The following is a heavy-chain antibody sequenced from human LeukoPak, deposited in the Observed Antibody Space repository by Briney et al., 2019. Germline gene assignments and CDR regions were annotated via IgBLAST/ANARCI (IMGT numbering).Heavy chain of an antibody. CDR3: AKAMTTVVTRPFDY. D-gene: IGHD4-23*01. Sequence: PGGSLRLSCAASGFTFSTYWMSWVRQAPGKGLEWVANIRQDGSEEYYVDSVKGRFTISRDNAKNSLYLQMNSLRAEDTALYYCAKAMTTVVTRPFDYWGQGTLVTVSS. CDR2: IRQDGSEE. CDR1: GFTFSTYW. J-gene: IGHJ4*02. V-gene: IGHV3-7*03.